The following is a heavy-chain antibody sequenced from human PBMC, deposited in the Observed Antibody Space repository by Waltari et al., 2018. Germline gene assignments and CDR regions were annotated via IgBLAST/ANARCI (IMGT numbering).Heavy chain of an antibody. CDR1: GGSFSEHY. Sequence: QVQLQQWGEGLLKPSETLSLSCAWNGGSFSEHYYIWVRQAPGTGLEWIGGINYSGNTKYNPSLGSRVTISLDTAKSQFSLEIRSMTAADTAIFYCARHRGGSNGIDYWGQGTLVTVSS. D-gene: IGHD2-8*01. CDR3: ARHRGGSNGIDY. J-gene: IGHJ4*02. CDR2: INYSGNT. V-gene: IGHV4-34*01.